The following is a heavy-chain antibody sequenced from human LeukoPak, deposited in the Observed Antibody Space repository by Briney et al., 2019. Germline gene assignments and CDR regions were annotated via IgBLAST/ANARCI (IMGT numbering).Heavy chain of an antibody. CDR1: GGTISSSSYY. CDR2: IYTSGST. J-gene: IGHJ4*02. D-gene: IGHD2-15*01. V-gene: IGHV4-61*02. Sequence: SETLSLTCTVSGGTISSSSYYWGWIRQPAGKGLEWIGRIYTSGSTNYNPSLKSRVTISVDTSKNQFSLKLSSVTAADTAVYYRARGGCSGGSCYVDYWGQGTLVTVSS. CDR3: ARGGCSGGSCYVDY.